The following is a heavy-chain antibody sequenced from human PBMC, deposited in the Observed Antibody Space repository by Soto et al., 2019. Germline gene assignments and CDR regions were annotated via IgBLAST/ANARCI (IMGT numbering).Heavy chain of an antibody. CDR3: ARVSGFAARPQHLDH. CDR1: GFLFSGYA. J-gene: IGHJ4*02. CDR2: ISYDGKEK. D-gene: IGHD6-6*01. Sequence: QVQLVESGVGVVQPGGSLRLSCATSGFLFSGYAMHWVRQTPGKGLEWVAVISYDGKEKYYADSAEGRFTISRESSGVTLYLQMSSLRVEDTAVYYCARVSGFAARPQHLDHWGQGTLVTVSS. V-gene: IGHV3-30*04.